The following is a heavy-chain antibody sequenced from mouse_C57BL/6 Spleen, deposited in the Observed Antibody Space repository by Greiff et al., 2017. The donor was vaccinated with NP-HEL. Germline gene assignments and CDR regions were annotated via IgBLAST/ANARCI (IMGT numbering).Heavy chain of an antibody. CDR3: ARSVSLSTDYFDY. Sequence: VQLQQSGAELVRPGTSVKVSCKASGYAFTNYLIEWVKQRPGQGLEWIGVINPGSGGTNYNEKFKGKATLTADKSSSTAYMQLSSLTSEDSSVYFCARSVSLSTDYFDYWGQGTTLTVSS. CDR1: GYAFTNYL. CDR2: INPGSGGT. J-gene: IGHJ2*01. V-gene: IGHV1-54*01. D-gene: IGHD2-1*01.